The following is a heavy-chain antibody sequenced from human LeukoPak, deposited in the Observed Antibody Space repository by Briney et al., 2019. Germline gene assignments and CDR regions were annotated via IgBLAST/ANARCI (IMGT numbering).Heavy chain of an antibody. Sequence: PSQTLSLTCAVSGGSISSGGYSWSWIRQPPGKGLEWIGYIYHSGSTYYNPSLKSRVTISVDRSKNQFSLKLSSVTAADTAVYYCAGGIAAAGRGGWFDPWGQGTLVTVSS. CDR1: GGSISSGGYS. D-gene: IGHD6-13*01. J-gene: IGHJ5*02. CDR2: IYHSGST. CDR3: AGGIAAAGRGGWFDP. V-gene: IGHV4-30-2*01.